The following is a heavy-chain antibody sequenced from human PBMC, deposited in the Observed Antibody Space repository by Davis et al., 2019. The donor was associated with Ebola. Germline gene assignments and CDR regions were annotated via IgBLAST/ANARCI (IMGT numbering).Heavy chain of an antibody. J-gene: IGHJ4*02. V-gene: IGHV5-51*01. CDR1: GYSFTSYW. D-gene: IGHD1-14*01. CDR3: ARGEDNWNHYHVPFDY. Sequence: GESLKISCTGSGYSFTSYWIGWVRQTPGKGLEWMGIIYPGDWDTRYSPSFQGQFTISADRSTSTAYLQWSSLKASDTAIYYCARGEDNWNHYHVPFDYWGQGTLVTVSS. CDR2: IYPGDWDT.